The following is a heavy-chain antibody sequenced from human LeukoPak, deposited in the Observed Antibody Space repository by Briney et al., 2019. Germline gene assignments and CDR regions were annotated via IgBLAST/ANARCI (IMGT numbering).Heavy chain of an antibody. CDR2: INQAGSEK. J-gene: IGHJ4*02. V-gene: IGHV3-7*01. CDR1: GFTFSNYW. Sequence: GGSLRLSCAASGFTFSNYWMSWVRQAPGRGLEWVANINQAGSEKYYVGSVKGRFTISRDNARNSLYLQMNCLRAEDTAVYYCARDKSYGDSSDYWGQGTLVTVSS. D-gene: IGHD2-21*02. CDR3: ARDKSYGDSSDY.